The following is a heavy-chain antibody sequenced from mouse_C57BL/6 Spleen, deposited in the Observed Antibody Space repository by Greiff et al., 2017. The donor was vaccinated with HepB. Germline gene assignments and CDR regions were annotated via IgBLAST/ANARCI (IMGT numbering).Heavy chain of an antibody. V-gene: IGHV5-12*01. CDR3: ARHDYYYAMDY. CDR2: ISNGGGST. CDR1: GFTFSDYY. Sequence: EVMLVESGGGLVQPGGSLKLSCAASGFTFSDYYMYWVRQTPEKRLEWVAYISNGGGSTYYPDTVKGRFTISRDNAKKTLYLQMSRLKSEDTAMYYCARHDYYYAMDYWGQGTSVTVSS. J-gene: IGHJ4*01. D-gene: IGHD2-13*01.